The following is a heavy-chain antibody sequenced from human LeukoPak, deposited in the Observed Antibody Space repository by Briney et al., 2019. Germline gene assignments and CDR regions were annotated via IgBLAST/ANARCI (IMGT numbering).Heavy chain of an antibody. CDR1: GFTFSSYS. CDR2: ISSSSAI. D-gene: IGHD2-2*01. V-gene: IGHV3-48*01. Sequence: GGSLRLSCAASGFTFSSYSMNWVRQAPGKGLEWVSYISSSSAIFYADSVKGRFTISRDNAKNSLYLQMNSLRAEDTAVYYCARVQRKYQLPRLNDYDYMDVWGKGTTVTISS. J-gene: IGHJ6*03. CDR3: ARVQRKYQLPRLNDYDYMDV.